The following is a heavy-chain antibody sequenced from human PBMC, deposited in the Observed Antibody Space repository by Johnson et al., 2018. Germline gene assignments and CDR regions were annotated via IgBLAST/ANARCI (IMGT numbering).Heavy chain of an antibody. CDR2: IYYTERT. V-gene: IGHV4-59*01. D-gene: IGHD3-22*01. CDR3: ARVMCLMCPDYYDSDGEYYPRAYFDY. CDR1: GDSISPYH. J-gene: IGHJ4*02. Sequence: QVQLQESGPGLVKPPETLSLTCTVSGDSISPYHWAWIRQSHGKGLEWIGNIYYTERTYSNASLRARVSISIDTPKHQFSLHLKSLTPADTATYYCARVMCLMCPDYYDSDGEYYPRAYFDYWGRGILVTVSS.